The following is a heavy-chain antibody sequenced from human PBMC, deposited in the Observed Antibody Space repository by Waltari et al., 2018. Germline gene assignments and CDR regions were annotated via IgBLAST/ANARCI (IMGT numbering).Heavy chain of an antibody. D-gene: IGHD3-10*01. J-gene: IGHJ4*02. V-gene: IGHV3-7*01. CDR2: RNPDGSQN. CDR3: TTLARGESGDY. CDR1: GFTFNPYW. Sequence: EVQLVDSGGGLVQPRRSLSLSCAASGFTFNPYWMKCIRQAPVNGMEWVANRNPDGSQNFYVDSVKGRFTVSRDNAQNSLYLQMNNLRAEDTAVYYCTTLARGESGDYWGQGTLVTVSS.